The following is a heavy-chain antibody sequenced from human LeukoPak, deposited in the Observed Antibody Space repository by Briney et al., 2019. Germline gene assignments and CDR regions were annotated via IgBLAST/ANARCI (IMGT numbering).Heavy chain of an antibody. CDR1: GFTFSNYA. CDR2: ISDDGSRQ. D-gene: IGHD3-10*01. V-gene: IGHV3-30-3*01. J-gene: IGHJ4*02. CDR3: VKDRTGTYTLDY. Sequence: PGRSLRLSCAATGFTFSNYAIHWGRQAPGKGLEWVAFISDDGSRQHYADSVKGRFTISRDNSKNTLNLQMNSLRAEDTAVHYCVKDRTGTYTLDYWGQGTLVTVSS.